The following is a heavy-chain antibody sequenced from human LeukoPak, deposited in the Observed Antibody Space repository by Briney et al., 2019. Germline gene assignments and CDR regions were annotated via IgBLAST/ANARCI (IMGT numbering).Heavy chain of an antibody. J-gene: IGHJ4*02. CDR3: ATYYCGGDCYSGYFDY. D-gene: IGHD2-21*02. V-gene: IGHV4-39*01. CDR1: GGSMRRDTEY. CDR2: IYYGGST. Sequence: SETLSLTCSVSGGSMRRDTEYWGWIRQPPGRGLEWIGNIYYGGSTYYNPSLKSRVTISVDTSKKQFSLKLTSVTATDTAVYYCATYYCGGDCYSGYFDYWGQGTLVTVSS.